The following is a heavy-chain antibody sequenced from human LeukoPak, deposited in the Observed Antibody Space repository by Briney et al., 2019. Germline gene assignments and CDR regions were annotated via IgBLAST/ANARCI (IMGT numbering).Heavy chain of an antibody. CDR1: GYTFTSYD. V-gene: IGHV1-8*01. CDR3: ARSDGDSTVY. J-gene: IGHJ4*02. CDR2: MNPNSGAT. D-gene: IGHD4-17*01. Sequence: ASVKVSCKASGYTFTSYDFNWLRQATGQGPEWMGWMNPNSGATGYAQKFQGRVTMTTDTSTSTAYMELRSLRSDDTAVYYCARSDGDSTVYWGQGTLVTVSS.